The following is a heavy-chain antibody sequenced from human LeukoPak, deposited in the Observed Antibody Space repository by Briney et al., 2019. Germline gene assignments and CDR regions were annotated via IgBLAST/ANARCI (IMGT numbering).Heavy chain of an antibody. CDR2: VYTSGST. CDR3: ARIMTGTTTAFVI. CDR1: GGSIRGYY. D-gene: IGHD1-7*01. Sequence: KPSEALSLTCSVSGGSIRGYYWTWIRQPAGKGLEWIGRVYTSGSTHYNPSLKTRLTMSLDTSKNQFSLKLSSVTAADTAMYYCARIMTGTTTAFVIWGQGTMVTVSS. J-gene: IGHJ3*02. V-gene: IGHV4-4*07.